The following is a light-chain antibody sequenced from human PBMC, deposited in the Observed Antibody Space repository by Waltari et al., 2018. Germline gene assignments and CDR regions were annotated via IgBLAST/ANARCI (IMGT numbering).Light chain of an antibody. CDR3: QQYDNHPRT. CDR2: DAS. V-gene: IGKV1-33*01. CDR1: QDLGNF. Sequence: DIQMTQSSSSLSASVGDSVTITCQASQDLGNFLSRYQQKAGKAPKLLIYDASNLETGVQSRFNGSGSGTDFTFTISSLQPEDIATCYCQQYDNHPRTFDPRTKVDVK. J-gene: IGKJ3*01.